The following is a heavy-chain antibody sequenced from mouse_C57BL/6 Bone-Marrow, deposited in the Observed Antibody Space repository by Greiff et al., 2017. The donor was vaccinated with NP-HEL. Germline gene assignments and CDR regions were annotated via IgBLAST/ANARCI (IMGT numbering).Heavy chain of an antibody. Sequence: VQLQQPGAELVKPGASVKVSCKASGYTFTSYWMHWVKQRPGQGLEWIGRIYPSDSDTNYNQKFKGKAKLTVDKSSSTAYMQLSSLTSEDSAVYYCSICSPWFAYWGQGTLVTVSA. D-gene: IGHD1-1*01. CDR2: IYPSDSDT. CDR1: GYTFTSYW. CDR3: SICSPWFAY. V-gene: IGHV1-74*01. J-gene: IGHJ3*01.